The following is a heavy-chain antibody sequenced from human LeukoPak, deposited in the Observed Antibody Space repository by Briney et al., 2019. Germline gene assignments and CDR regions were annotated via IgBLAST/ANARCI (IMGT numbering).Heavy chain of an antibody. CDR2: IYYSGST. D-gene: IGHD2-2*01. CDR1: GGSISSYY. V-gene: IGHV4-59*01. Sequence: SETLSLTCTVSGGSISSYYWSWIRQPPGKGLEWIGYIYYSGSTNYNPSLKSRVTISVDTSKNQFSLKLSSVTAADTAVYYCARDHCSSTSCASAFDIWGQGTMVTVSS. CDR3: ARDHCSSTSCASAFDI. J-gene: IGHJ3*02.